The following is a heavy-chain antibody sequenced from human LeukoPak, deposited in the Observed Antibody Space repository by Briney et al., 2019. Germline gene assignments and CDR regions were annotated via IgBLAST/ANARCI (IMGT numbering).Heavy chain of an antibody. Sequence: GGSLRLSCAASGFTVSSKYMNWVRQAPGKGLEWVSILYSDDSTYYADSVKGRFTISRDNFKNTLYLQMNSLRAGDTAVYYCARDLGYCSGGTCYVGYFDYLGQGTLVTVSS. CDR1: GFTVSSKY. V-gene: IGHV3-66*01. J-gene: IGHJ4*02. D-gene: IGHD2-15*01. CDR2: LYSDDST. CDR3: ARDLGYCSGGTCYVGYFDY.